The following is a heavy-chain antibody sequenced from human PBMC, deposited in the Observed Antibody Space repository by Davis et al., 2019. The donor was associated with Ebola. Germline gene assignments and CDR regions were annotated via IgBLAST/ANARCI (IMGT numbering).Heavy chain of an antibody. CDR2: INHSGST. CDR1: GGSFSGYY. Sequence: SETLSLTCAVYGGSFSGYYWSWIRQPPGKGLEWIGEINHSGSTYYNPSLKSRVTISVETSKNQFSLKLSSVTAADTAVYYCARGMNYDILTGGSDWFDPWGQGTLVTVSS. V-gene: IGHV4-34*01. D-gene: IGHD3-9*01. CDR3: ARGMNYDILTGGSDWFDP. J-gene: IGHJ5*02.